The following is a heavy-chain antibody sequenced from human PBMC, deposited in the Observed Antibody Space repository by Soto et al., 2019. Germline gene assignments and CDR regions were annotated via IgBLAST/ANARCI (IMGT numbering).Heavy chain of an antibody. CDR3: ARDVTVVGANWLDP. J-gene: IGHJ5*02. Sequence: ASLKVSCKSSGYPFTSYGISWVRQAPGQGLEWMGWISAYNGNTNYAQKLQGRVTMTTDTSTSTAYMELRSLRSDDTAVYYCARDVTVVGANWLDPWGQGTLVTVSS. D-gene: IGHD1-26*01. CDR1: GYPFTSYG. CDR2: ISAYNGNT. V-gene: IGHV1-18*01.